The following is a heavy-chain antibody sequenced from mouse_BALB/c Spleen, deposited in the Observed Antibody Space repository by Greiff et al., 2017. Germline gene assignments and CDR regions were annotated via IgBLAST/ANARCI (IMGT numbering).Heavy chain of an antibody. CDR3: TGEGLRRKGYSFDY. Sequence: QVQLQQSGAELVRPGASVKLSCKALGYTFTDYEMHWVKQTPVHGLDWIGAIHPGSGGTAYYQKFKGKATLTADKSSSTAYMQLSSLTSEDSAVYYCTGEGLRRKGYSFDYWGQGTTLTVSS. J-gene: IGHJ2*01. D-gene: IGHD2-2*01. CDR2: IHPGSGGT. V-gene: IGHV1-15*01. CDR1: GYTFTDYE.